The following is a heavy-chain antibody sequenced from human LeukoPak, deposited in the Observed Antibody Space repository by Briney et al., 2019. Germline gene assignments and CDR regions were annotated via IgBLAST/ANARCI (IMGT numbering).Heavy chain of an antibody. V-gene: IGHV1-8*01. Sequence: ASVTVSCKTSGYRFTNFDNNWVRQTPGQGLEWMGWMNPDNGNTGYAQKFQGRVSMSGDTSISTAFMVLSSLRSDDTAVYFCARGPRESSSSDYWGQGTLVSVSS. D-gene: IGHD6-13*01. CDR3: ARGPRESSSSDY. J-gene: IGHJ4*02. CDR1: GYRFTNFD. CDR2: MNPDNGNT.